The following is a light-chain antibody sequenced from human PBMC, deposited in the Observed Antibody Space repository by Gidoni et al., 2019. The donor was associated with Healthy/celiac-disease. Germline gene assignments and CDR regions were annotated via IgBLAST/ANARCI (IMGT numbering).Light chain of an antibody. CDR2: ENN. Sequence: QSVLTQPPSVSAAPGQKVTLSCSGSSSNNGNNYVSWYQQLPGTAPKLLIYENNKRPSVIPDRFSGSKSGTSSTLGITGLQTGDEADYYCGTWDSSLSVFYVFGTGTKVTVL. V-gene: IGLV1-51*02. CDR1: SSNNGNNY. CDR3: GTWDSSLSVFYV. J-gene: IGLJ1*01.